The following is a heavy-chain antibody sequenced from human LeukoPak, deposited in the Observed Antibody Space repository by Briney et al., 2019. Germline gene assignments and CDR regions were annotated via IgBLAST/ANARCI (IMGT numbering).Heavy chain of an antibody. CDR3: ARAIAVAGPNMS. J-gene: IGHJ4*02. D-gene: IGHD6-19*01. CDR2: ISAYNGNT. V-gene: IGHV1-18*01. Sequence: ASVKVSCKASGYTFTSYGISWVRQAPGQGLEWMGWISAYNGNTNYAQKLQGRVTMTTDTSTSTAYMELRSPRSDDTAVYYCARAIAVAGPNMSWGQGTLVTVSS. CDR1: GYTFTSYG.